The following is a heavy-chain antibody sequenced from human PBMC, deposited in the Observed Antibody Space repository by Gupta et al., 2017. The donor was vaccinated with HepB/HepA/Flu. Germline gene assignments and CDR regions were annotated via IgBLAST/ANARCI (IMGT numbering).Heavy chain of an antibody. CDR3: AKAYCSSTSCPGVY. J-gene: IGHJ4*02. D-gene: IGHD2-2*01. V-gene: IGHV3-9*01. CDR2: ISWNSGSI. CDR1: GFPFVDYP. Sequence: EVQLVESGGGLVQSGRSLGFSCPPSGFPFVDYPMPRVRQAPGKGLEWVSGISWNSGSIGYADSVKGRFTISRDNAKNSLYLQMNSLRAEDTALYYCAKAYCSSTSCPGVYWGQGTLVTVSS.